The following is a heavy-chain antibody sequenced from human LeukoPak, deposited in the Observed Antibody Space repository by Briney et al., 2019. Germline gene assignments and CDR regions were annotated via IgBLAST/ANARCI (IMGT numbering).Heavy chain of an antibody. J-gene: IGHJ6*03. Sequence: SETLSLTCTVSGGSIGSYYWSWIRQPAGKGLEWIGRIYTSGSTNYNPSLKSRVTMSVDTSKNQFSLKLSSVTAADTAVYYCARDPPHCTNGVCSYYYMDVWGKGTTVTVSS. V-gene: IGHV4-4*07. D-gene: IGHD2-8*01. CDR2: IYTSGST. CDR3: ARDPPHCTNGVCSYYYMDV. CDR1: GGSIGSYY.